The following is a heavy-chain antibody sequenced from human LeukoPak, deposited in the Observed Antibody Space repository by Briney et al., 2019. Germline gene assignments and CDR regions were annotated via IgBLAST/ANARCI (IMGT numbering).Heavy chain of an antibody. CDR1: GGTFSSYA. J-gene: IGHJ4*02. CDR2: INPNSGGT. Sequence: ASVKVSCKASGGTFSSYAISWVRQAPGQGLEWMGWINPNSGGTNYAQKFQGRVTMTRDTSISTAYMELSRLRSDDTAVYYCARGYCGGDCYLFDYWGQGTLVTVSS. V-gene: IGHV1-2*02. CDR3: ARGYCGGDCYLFDY. D-gene: IGHD2-21*02.